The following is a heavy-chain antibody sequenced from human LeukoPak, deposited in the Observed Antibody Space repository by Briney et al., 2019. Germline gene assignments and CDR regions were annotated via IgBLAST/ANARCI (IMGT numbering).Heavy chain of an antibody. Sequence: GGSLRLSCAASGFSFSTDTVNWVRQARGKGLEWVSSISSSSTYIYYTDSVKGRFAISRDNARNAVYLQMNSLRTEDTGVYYCASRPGDFIDSSVHYSFWGQGTLVTVSS. CDR3: ASRPGDFIDSSVHYSF. V-gene: IGHV3-21*01. D-gene: IGHD3-22*01. J-gene: IGHJ4*02. CDR2: ISSSSTYI. CDR1: GFSFSTDT.